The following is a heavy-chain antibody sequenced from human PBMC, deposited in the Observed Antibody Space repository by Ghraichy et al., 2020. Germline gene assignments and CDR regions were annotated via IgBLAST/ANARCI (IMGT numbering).Heavy chain of an antibody. CDR3: ARDRGGNSGSYYYGMDV. D-gene: IGHD4-23*01. V-gene: IGHV4-59*01. J-gene: IGHJ6*02. Sequence: SETLSLTCTVSGGSIGSYYLSWIRQPPGKGLEWIGFIYYTGSTSSNPSLKSRPTISQDTSKSQFSLKLGALTAADTALYYCARDRGGNSGSYYYGMDVWGQGTTVTVSS. CDR1: GGSIGSYY. CDR2: IYYTGST.